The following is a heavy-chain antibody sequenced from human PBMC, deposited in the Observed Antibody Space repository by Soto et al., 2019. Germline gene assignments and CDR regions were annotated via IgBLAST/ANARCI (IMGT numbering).Heavy chain of an antibody. Sequence: QVQLVESGGGVVQPGRSLRLSCAASGFTFSSYGMHWVRQAPGKGLEWVAVIWYDGSNKYYADSVKGRFTISRDNSTNTLYLTMNSLRAEDTAVYYCARDLWFGELAFDYWGQGTLVTVSS. V-gene: IGHV3-33*01. CDR3: ARDLWFGELAFDY. CDR1: GFTFSSYG. CDR2: IWYDGSNK. D-gene: IGHD3-10*01. J-gene: IGHJ4*02.